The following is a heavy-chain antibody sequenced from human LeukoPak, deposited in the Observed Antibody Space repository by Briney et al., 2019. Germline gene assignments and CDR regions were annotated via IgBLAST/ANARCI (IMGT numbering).Heavy chain of an antibody. V-gene: IGHV3-23*01. CDR3: AKVVVTVFRFLEWSSLGY. CDR2: ISGSGGNT. J-gene: IGHJ4*02. D-gene: IGHD3-3*01. CDR1: EFIFSNYA. Sequence: PGGSLRLSCAASEFIFSNYAMSWVRQAPGKGLEWVSGISGSGGNTYYADSVKGRFTISRDNSKNTLYLQLNSLRAEDTAIYYCAKVVVTVFRFLEWSSLGYWGQGTLVTVSS.